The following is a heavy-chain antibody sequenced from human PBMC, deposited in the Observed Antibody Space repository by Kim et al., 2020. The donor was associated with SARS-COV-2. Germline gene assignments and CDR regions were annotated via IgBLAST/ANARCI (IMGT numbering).Heavy chain of an antibody. CDR3: ARDREQQLAAYYYYGMDV. CDR1: GFTFSSYS. CDR2: ISSSSSTI. D-gene: IGHD6-13*01. V-gene: IGHV3-48*02. J-gene: IGHJ6*02. Sequence: GGSLRLSCAASGFTFSSYSMNWVRQAPGKGLEWVSYISSSSSTIYYADSVKGRFTISRDNAKNSLYLQMNSLRDEDTAVYYCARDREQQLAAYYYYGMDVWGQGTTGTVSS.